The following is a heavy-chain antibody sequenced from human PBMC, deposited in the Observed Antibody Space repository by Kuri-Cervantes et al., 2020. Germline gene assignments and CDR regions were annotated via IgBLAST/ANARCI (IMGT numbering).Heavy chain of an antibody. CDR3: ARGDSFWYNCTIQYHFDY. CDR2: IRYDGSNK. D-gene: IGHD1-1*01. J-gene: IGHJ4*02. Sequence: GGSLRLSCAASGFTFSSYGMHWVRQAPGKGLEWVAFIRYDGSNKYYADSVKGRFTISRDNSKNTLYLQMNSLRAEDTAFYYCARGDSFWYNCTIQYHFDYWGQGTLVTVSS. V-gene: IGHV3-30*02. CDR1: GFTFSSYG.